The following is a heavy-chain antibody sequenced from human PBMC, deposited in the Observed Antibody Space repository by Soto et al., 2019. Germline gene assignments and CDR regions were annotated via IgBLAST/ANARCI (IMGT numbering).Heavy chain of an antibody. D-gene: IGHD2-2*01. J-gene: IGHJ5*02. V-gene: IGHV1-46*01. CDR1: GYTFINYY. CDR3: ARVGSYCSSDSCSSYNWFDP. Sequence: ASVKVSCKASGYTFINYYMHWVRQAPGQGLEWMGIINPSGGSTNYAQEFQGRVTMTRDTSTSTVYMELSSLKSEDTAVYYCARVGSYCSSDSCSSYNWFDPWGQGTLVTVSS. CDR2: INPSGGST.